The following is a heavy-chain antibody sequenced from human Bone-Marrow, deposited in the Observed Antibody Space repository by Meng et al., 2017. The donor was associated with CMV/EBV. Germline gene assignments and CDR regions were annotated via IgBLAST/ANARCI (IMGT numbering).Heavy chain of an antibody. V-gene: IGHV3-7*01. D-gene: IGHD2-8*01. CDR2: INQDGSEK. Sequence: GESLKISCSASGFTFSSYWMSWVRQAPGKGLEWVANINQDGSEKYYVDSVKGRFTISRDNAKNSLYLQMNSLRAEDTAVYYCASGNPMEGNDYCGQGTLVTVSS. CDR1: GFTFSSYW. CDR3: ASGNPMEGNDY. J-gene: IGHJ4*02.